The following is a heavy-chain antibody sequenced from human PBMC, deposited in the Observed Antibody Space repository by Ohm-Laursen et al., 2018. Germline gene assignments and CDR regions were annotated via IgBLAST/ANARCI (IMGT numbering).Heavy chain of an antibody. CDR1: GDSISSYY. CDR2: IYYSGNT. Sequence: SETLSLTCAVYGDSISSYYWSWIRQPPGRGLEWIGCIYYSGNTNYNPSLKSRVTISVDTSKNQFSLKLSSVTAADTAVYYCARGSQTRGYGMDVWGQGTTVTVSS. J-gene: IGHJ6*02. D-gene: IGHD1/OR15-1a*01. V-gene: IGHV4-59*12. CDR3: ARGSQTRGYGMDV.